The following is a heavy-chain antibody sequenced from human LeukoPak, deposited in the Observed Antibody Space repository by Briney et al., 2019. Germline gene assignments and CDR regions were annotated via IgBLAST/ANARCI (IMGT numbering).Heavy chain of an antibody. Sequence: PGGSLRLSCAASVFTFSSYEMNSVRQSPGTGLKWVSHITSSIDTIIYADSVKGRFTIPSDNAHKSTYSQRSSPRCQDTAVHYFSKGHYYYGSGSYLDYWGQGTLVTVSS. CDR3: SKGHYYYGSGSYLDY. J-gene: IGHJ4*02. CDR2: ITSSIDTI. D-gene: IGHD3-10*01. V-gene: IGHV3-48*03. CDR1: VFTFSSYE.